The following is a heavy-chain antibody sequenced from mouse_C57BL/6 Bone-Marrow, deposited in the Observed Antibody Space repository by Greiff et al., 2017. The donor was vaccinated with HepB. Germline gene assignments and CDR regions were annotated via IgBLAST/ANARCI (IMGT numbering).Heavy chain of an antibody. Sequence: EVQVVESGGGLVQPGGSLKLSCAASGFTFSDYYMYWVRQTPEKRLEWVAYISNGGGSTYYPDTVKGRFTISRDNAKNTLYLQMSRLKSEDTAMYYCARQGFTTVVATDWYFDVWGTGTTVTVSS. D-gene: IGHD1-1*01. CDR3: ARQGFTTVVATDWYFDV. CDR2: ISNGGGST. J-gene: IGHJ1*03. CDR1: GFTFSDYY. V-gene: IGHV5-12*01.